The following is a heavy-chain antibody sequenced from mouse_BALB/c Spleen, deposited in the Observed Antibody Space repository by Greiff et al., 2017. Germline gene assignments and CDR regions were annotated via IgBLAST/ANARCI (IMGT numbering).Heavy chain of an antibody. D-gene: IGHD1-1*01. V-gene: IGHV2-9-2*01. CDR1: GFSLTSYD. Sequence: QVQLQESGPGLVAPSQCLSITCTVSGFSLTSYDISWIRQPPGKGLEWLGDIWTGGGTNYNSAFMSGLSITKDNSKSQVFLKMNSLQTDDTAIYYCVRDDYGRDYWGQGTTVTVSA. CDR3: VRDDYGRDY. CDR2: IWTGGGT. J-gene: IGHJ2*01.